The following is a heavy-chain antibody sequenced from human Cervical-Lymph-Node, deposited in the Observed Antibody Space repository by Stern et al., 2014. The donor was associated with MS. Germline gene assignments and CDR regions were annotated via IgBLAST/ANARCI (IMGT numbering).Heavy chain of an antibody. V-gene: IGHV3-53*01. Sequence: EVQLEESGGGLIQPGGSLRLSCAAPGFTVSKNYMSWVRQAPGKGLEWVSLIYTDGSTYYAGSVKGRFTISRDSSKNMLFLQMNSLRAEDTAVYFCAKGLVPDGLRAWYLNLWGRGTLVTVSS. CDR3: AKGLVPDGLRAWYLNL. CDR2: IYTDGST. D-gene: IGHD6-19*01. J-gene: IGHJ2*01. CDR1: GFTVSKNY.